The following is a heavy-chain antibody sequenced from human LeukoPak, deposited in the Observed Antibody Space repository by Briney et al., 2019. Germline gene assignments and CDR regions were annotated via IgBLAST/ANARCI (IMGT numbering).Heavy chain of an antibody. CDR3: ARVIFRAYCGGDCYPL. D-gene: IGHD2-21*02. V-gene: IGHV1-69*05. CDR2: IIPIFGTA. CDR1: GDTFSSYA. J-gene: IGHJ4*02. Sequence: GASVKVSCKASGDTFSSYAISWVRQAPGQGLEWMGRIIPIFGTANYAQKFQGRVTITTDESTSTAYMELSSLRSEDTAVYYCARVIFRAYCGGDCYPLWGQGTLVTVSS.